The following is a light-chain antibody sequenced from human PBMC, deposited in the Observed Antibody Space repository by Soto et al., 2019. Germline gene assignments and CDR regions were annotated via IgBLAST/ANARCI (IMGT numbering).Light chain of an antibody. CDR2: WAS. J-gene: IGKJ4*01. V-gene: IGKV4-1*01. CDR3: QQYYSTPLT. CDR1: QSVLYSSNNKNY. Sequence: DIVMTQSPDSLAVSLGERATINCKFSQSVLYSSNNKNYLAWYQQKPGQPPKLLIYWASTRESGVPDRFSGSGSGTDFTLTISSLQAEDVAVYYCQQYYSTPLTFGGGTQVEIK.